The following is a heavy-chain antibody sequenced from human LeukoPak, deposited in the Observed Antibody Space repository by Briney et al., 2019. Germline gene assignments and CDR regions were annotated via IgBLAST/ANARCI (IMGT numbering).Heavy chain of an antibody. J-gene: IGHJ4*02. Sequence: GGSLRLSCAASGFTFSSYGMHWVRQAPGKGLGWVAVISNDGSKKYYADSVKGRFTISRDNSKNTLSLQVSSLRTEDTAVYYCAKDRYSYAFEYSDSWGQGTLVTVSS. CDR2: ISNDGSKK. V-gene: IGHV3-30*18. CDR3: AKDRYSYAFEYSDS. D-gene: IGHD5-18*01. CDR1: GFTFSSYG.